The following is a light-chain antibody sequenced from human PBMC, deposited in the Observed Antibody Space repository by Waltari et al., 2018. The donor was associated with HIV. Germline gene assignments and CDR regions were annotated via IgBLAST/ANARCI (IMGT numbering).Light chain of an antibody. V-gene: IGLV1-36*01. CDR2: YDD. Sequence: QSVLTQPPSLSEAPRQRVTISCSGSTSNSGNNACNWYQQRPGKAPKLVIYYDDLLPSGVSGRFSGSKSGTSASLAISGLQSEDEADYYCAAWDDSLSGLVFGGGTKLTVL. CDR3: AAWDDSLSGLV. CDR1: TSNSGNNA. J-gene: IGLJ2*01.